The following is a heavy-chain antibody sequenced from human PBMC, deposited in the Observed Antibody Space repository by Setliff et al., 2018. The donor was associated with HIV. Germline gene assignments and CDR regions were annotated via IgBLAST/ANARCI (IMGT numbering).Heavy chain of an antibody. CDR2: IQQDGDEI. D-gene: IGHD3-10*01. V-gene: IGHV3-7*01. Sequence: RLSCAASGFTFSSAWMTWVRQAPGQGLEWVANIQQDGDEIYYLDSVKGRFTISRDNAKNSLYLQMVSLRVEDTAVYYCARRGSGFFHYYYYMDVWGKGTTVTVSS. CDR1: GFTFSSAW. J-gene: IGHJ6*03. CDR3: ARRGSGFFHYYYYMDV.